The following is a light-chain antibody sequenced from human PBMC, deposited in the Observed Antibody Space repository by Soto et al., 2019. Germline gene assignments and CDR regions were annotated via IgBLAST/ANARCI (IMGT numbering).Light chain of an antibody. CDR3: QHYNSYSEA. J-gene: IGKJ1*01. CDR1: QTISSW. V-gene: IGKV1-5*03. Sequence: DIQMTQSPSTLSGSVGDRVTITCRAGQTISSWLAWYQQKPGKAPKLLIYKASTLKSGVPSRFSGSGSGTEFTLTISSLQPDDFATYYCQHYNSYSEAFGQGTQVELK. CDR2: KAS.